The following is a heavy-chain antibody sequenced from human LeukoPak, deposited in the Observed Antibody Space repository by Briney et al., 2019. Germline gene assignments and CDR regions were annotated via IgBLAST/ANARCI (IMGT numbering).Heavy chain of an antibody. D-gene: IGHD6-13*01. V-gene: IGHV1-18*01. CDR2: ISAYNGNT. J-gene: IGHJ6*02. CDR3: ARTRGIAAAGTLADYYYYGMDV. CDR1: GYTFTSYG. Sequence: ASVKVSCKASGYTFTSYGISWVRQAPGQGLEWMGRISAYNGNTNYAQKLQGRVTMTTDTSTSTAYMELRSLRSDDTAVYYCARTRGIAAAGTLADYYYYGMDVWGQGTTVTVSS.